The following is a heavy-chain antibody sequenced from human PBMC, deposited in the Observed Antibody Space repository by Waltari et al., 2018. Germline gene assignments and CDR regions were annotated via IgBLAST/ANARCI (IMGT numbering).Heavy chain of an antibody. CDR2: INHSGST. CDR3: ARVYFYGSGSYYAPFDY. J-gene: IGHJ4*02. V-gene: IGHV4-34*01. CDR1: GGSFSGYY. D-gene: IGHD3-10*01. Sequence: QVQLQQWGAGLLKPSETLSLTCAVYGGSFSGYYWSWLRPPPGKGLEWIGEINHSGSTNYNPSLKSRVTISVDTSKNQFSLKLSSVTAADTAVYYCARVYFYGSGSYYAPFDYWGQGTLVTVSS.